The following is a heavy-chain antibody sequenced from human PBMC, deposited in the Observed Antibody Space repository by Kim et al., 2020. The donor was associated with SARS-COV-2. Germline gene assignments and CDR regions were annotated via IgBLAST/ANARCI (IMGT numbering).Heavy chain of an antibody. CDR3: ATSGNFHYYYAMHV. D-gene: IGHD4-4*01. CDR1: GFTFSSYA. Sequence: GGSLRLSCAASGFTFSSYALSWVRQAPGKGLEWVSAISGSAGSTYFADFVTGRFTISRDNSKTTLYLQMNSLRAEDTAIYYCATSGNFHYYYAMHVWGQGNTVTISS. V-gene: IGHV3-23*01. CDR2: ISGSAGST. J-gene: IGHJ6*02.